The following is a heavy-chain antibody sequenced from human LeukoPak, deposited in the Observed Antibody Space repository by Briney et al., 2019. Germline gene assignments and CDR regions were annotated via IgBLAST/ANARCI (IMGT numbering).Heavy chain of an antibody. Sequence: ASEKGSCKASGYMFTSYYMHWVRQAPGQGLEWMGIIHPSGGSTSYAQKFQGRVTMTRDTSTSTVYMELSSLRSEDTAVYYCARATDYIWGSYDYWGQGTLVTVSS. CDR1: GYMFTSYY. V-gene: IGHV1-46*01. D-gene: IGHD3-16*01. CDR2: IHPSGGST. CDR3: ARATDYIWGSYDY. J-gene: IGHJ4*02.